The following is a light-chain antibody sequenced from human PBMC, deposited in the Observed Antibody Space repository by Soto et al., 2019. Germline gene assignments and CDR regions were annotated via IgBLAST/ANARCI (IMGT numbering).Light chain of an antibody. CDR1: QSFSSY. CDR3: QQRGET. Sequence: EIVLTQSPATLSLSPGERATLSCRASQSFSSYLAWYQQKAGQAPRLLIYDASKRATDIPARFSGSGSGTDFTLTISSLEPEDSAVYYCQQRGETFGQGTKVEI. V-gene: IGKV3-11*01. CDR2: DAS. J-gene: IGKJ1*01.